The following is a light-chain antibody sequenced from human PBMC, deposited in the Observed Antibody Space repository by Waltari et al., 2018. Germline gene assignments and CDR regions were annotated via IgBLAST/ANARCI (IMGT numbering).Light chain of an antibody. J-gene: IGKJ4*01. CDR3: QQYDGSVLT. Sequence: IVLTPSPDTLSLSPGQRATLSCRASQTINNNFLVWYQQKPGQAPRLIIHGASSRATGFPDRFSGSGSGTDFTLTINSLKPEDSAVYYCQQYDGSVLTFGGGTKVEI. V-gene: IGKV3-20*01. CDR2: GAS. CDR1: QTINNNF.